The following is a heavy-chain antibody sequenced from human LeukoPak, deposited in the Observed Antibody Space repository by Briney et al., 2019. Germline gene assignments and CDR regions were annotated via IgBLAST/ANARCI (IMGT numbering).Heavy chain of an antibody. V-gene: IGHV3-23*01. D-gene: IGHD4-17*01. Sequence: PGGSLRLSCAASGFTFSSYAMSWVRQAPGKGLEWVSAISGSGGSTYYADSVKGRFTISRDNSKNTLYLQMNSLRAEDAAVYYCAKGPRMTTVTNYFDYWGQGTLVTVSS. J-gene: IGHJ4*02. CDR2: ISGSGGST. CDR1: GFTFSSYA. CDR3: AKGPRMTTVTNYFDY.